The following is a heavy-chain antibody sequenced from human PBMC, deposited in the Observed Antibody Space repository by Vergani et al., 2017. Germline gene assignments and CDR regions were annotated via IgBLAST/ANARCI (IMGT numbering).Heavy chain of an antibody. D-gene: IGHD5/OR15-5a*01. CDR3: AREVRVYDY. CDR2: ISYDGSNK. CDR1: GFTFSSYA. Sequence: VQLVESGGGLVKPGGSLRLSCAASGFTFSSYAMHWVRQAPGKGLEWVAVISYDGSNKYYADSVKGRFTISRDNSKNTLYLQMNSLRAEDTAVYYCAREVRVYDYWGQGTLVTVSS. J-gene: IGHJ4*02. V-gene: IGHV3-30-3*01.